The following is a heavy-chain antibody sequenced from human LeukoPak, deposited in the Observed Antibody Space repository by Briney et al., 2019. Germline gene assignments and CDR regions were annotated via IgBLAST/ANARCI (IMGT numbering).Heavy chain of an antibody. CDR3: ARGRPLVVVAALYYYYGMDV. CDR2: INHSGST. CDR1: GGSFSGYY. D-gene: IGHD2-15*01. V-gene: IGHV4-34*01. Sequence: SETLSLTCAVYGGSFSGYYWSWIRQPPGKGLEWIGEINHSGSTNYNPYLKSRVTISVDTSKNQFSLKLSSVTAADTAVYYCARGRPLVVVAALYYYYGMDVWGQGTTVTVSS. J-gene: IGHJ6*02.